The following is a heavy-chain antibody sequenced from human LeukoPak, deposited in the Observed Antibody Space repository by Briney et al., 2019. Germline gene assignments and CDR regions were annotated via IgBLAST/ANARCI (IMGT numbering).Heavy chain of an antibody. Sequence: PGGSLTLSCAVSGVTFSDYEMTWVRQAPGKGLEWIAFITSSGTTKYYADSMSGRFATSRDNANNSLYLLVDSLRADDTAVSFCARILGNNYYYYYMDVWGKGTTVTVSS. CDR3: ARILGNNYYYYYMDV. V-gene: IGHV3-48*03. CDR1: GVTFSDYE. CDR2: ITSSGTTK. J-gene: IGHJ6*03.